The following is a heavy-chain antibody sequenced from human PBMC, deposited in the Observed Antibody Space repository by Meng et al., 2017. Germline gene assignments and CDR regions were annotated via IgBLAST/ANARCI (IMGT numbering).Heavy chain of an antibody. D-gene: IGHD1-26*01. CDR2: IYWDDDK. J-gene: IGHJ4*02. V-gene: IGHV2-5*02. Sequence: QITLKESGPTLLKPTQPLTLTCTFSGFSLSTGGLGMGWIRQPPGKALEWLALIYWDDDKRYSPSLKSKLTISKDTTKNHVVPTMNNMEPVDTATYYCAHSSDRPFDYWGQGTLVTVSS. CDR3: AHSSDRPFDY. CDR1: GFSLSTGGLG.